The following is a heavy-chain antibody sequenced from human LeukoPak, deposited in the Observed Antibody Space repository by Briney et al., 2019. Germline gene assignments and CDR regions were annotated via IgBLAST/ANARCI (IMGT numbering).Heavy chain of an antibody. D-gene: IGHD1-7*01. CDR3: AKCPFTWNYNEY. V-gene: IGHV3-23*01. CDR2: ITSDGGGT. CDR1: GFAFGSEA. J-gene: IGHJ4*02. Sequence: GGSLKLSCAVSGFAFGSEAMSWVRQAPGKGLEWVSTITSDGGGTYYADSVMGRFTISRDNSKNTLYLQMNSLRAEDTAVYYCAKCPFTWNYNEYWGQGTLVTVSS.